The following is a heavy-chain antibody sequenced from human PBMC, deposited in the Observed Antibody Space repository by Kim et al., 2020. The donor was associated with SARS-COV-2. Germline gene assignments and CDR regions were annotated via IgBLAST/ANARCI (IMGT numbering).Heavy chain of an antibody. Sequence: ASVKVSCKASGYTFTGYYMHWVRQAPGQGLEWMGRINPNSGGTNYAQKFQGRVTMTRDTSISTAYMELSRLRSDDTAVYYCASTYCSSTSCYVDYYGMDVWGQGTTVTVSS. V-gene: IGHV1-2*06. CDR2: INPNSGGT. CDR3: ASTYCSSTSCYVDYYGMDV. CDR1: GYTFTGYY. J-gene: IGHJ6*02. D-gene: IGHD2-2*01.